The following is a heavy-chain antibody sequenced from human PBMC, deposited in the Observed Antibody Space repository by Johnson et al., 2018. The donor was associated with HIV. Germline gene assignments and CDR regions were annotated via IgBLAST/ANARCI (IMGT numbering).Heavy chain of an antibody. CDR2: ISYDGSNK. D-gene: IGHD3-10*01. J-gene: IGHJ3*02. CDR3: ARDNFGGLNAFDI. CDR1: GFTFSSYA. V-gene: IGHV3-30-3*01. Sequence: QVQLVESGGGVVQPGRSLRLSCAASGFTFSSYAMHWVRQAPGKGLEWVAVISYDGSNKYYADSVKVRFTISRDNSKNTLYLQMNSLRAEDTAVYYCARDNFGGLNAFDIWGQGTMVTVSS.